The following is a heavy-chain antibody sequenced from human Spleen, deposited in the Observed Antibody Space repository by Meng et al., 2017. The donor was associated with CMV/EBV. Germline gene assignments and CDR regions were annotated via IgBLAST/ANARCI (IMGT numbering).Heavy chain of an antibody. J-gene: IGHJ4*02. CDR3: ARGSEGGRFGVALFDY. V-gene: IGHV3-53*01. CDR1: GFPVSSNY. CDR2: IYSGGST. D-gene: IGHD3-3*01. Sequence: SGFPVSSNYMIWVRRAPGTGLGWVSVIYSGGSTYYANSVKGRFTISRDNSKNTLYLQMNSLRAEDTAVYYCARGSEGGRFGVALFDYWGQGTLVTVSS.